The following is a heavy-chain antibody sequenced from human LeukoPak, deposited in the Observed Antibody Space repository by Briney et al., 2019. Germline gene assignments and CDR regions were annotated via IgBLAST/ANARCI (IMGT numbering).Heavy chain of an antibody. Sequence: GGSLRLSCAASGFTVSSNYMSWVRQAPGKGLEWVSVIYSGGSTYYADSVKGRFTISRDNSKNTLYLQMNSLRAEDTAVYYCARGYCSGGSCYRHLDYWDQGTLVTVSS. D-gene: IGHD2-15*01. CDR3: ARGYCSGGSCYRHLDY. CDR1: GFTVSSNY. J-gene: IGHJ4*02. V-gene: IGHV3-66*01. CDR2: IYSGGST.